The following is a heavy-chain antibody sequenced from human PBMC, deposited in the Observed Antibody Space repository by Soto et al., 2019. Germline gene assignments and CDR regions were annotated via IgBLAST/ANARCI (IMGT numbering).Heavy chain of an antibody. CDR3: ARHYPTSPPGAGWFDT. Sequence: QVQLVQSGGEIKKPGSSVKVSCKASGGADVFNNYPVSWVRQAPGHGLEWMGAIIPMFNTADYAQKFQGRVTITADEFTRTAYMELTSLISEDTAVYYCARHYPTSPPGAGWFDTWGQGTLVTVSS. CDR2: IIPMFNTA. CDR1: GGADVFNNYP. D-gene: IGHD2-8*02. V-gene: IGHV1-69*01. J-gene: IGHJ5*02.